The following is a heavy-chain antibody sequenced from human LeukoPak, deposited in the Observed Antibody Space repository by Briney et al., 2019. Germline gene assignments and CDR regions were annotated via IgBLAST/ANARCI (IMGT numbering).Heavy chain of an antibody. D-gene: IGHD2-2*01. CDR2: IYYSGST. J-gene: IGHJ4*02. V-gene: IGHV4-59*11. CDR1: GGSISSHY. CDR3: ARGLVVVPAANGPLDY. Sequence: PSETLSLTCTVSGGSISSHYWSWIRQPPGKGLEWIGYIYYSGSTNYNPSLKSRVTISVDTSKNQFSLKLSSVTAADTAVYYCARGLVVVPAANGPLDYWGQGTLVTVSS.